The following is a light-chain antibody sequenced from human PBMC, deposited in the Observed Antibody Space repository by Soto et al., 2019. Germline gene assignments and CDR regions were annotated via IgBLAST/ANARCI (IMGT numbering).Light chain of an antibody. Sequence: DIQMTQSPSSLSASVGDRVTITCQASQDITIYLNWYQQRPGRAPKLLIYDASTLETGVPSRFSGSGSGTDFTFTISSLQPEDIATYYCQHYENLPFTFGPGTKVDI. CDR3: QHYENLPFT. J-gene: IGKJ3*01. CDR2: DAS. V-gene: IGKV1-33*01. CDR1: QDITIY.